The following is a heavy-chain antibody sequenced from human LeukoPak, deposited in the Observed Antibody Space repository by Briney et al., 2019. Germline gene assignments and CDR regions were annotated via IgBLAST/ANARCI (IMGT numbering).Heavy chain of an antibody. V-gene: IGHV3-48*03. CDR3: ARGPSVTQVY. J-gene: IGHJ4*02. CDR2: ISSSGSTI. CDR1: GFTFSSYE. D-gene: IGHD4-17*01. Sequence: PGGSLRLSCAASGFTFSSYEMNWVRQAPGKGLEWVSYISSSGSTIYYAGSVKGRFTISRDNAKNSLYLQMNSLRAEDTAVYYCARGPSVTQVYWGQGTLVTVSS.